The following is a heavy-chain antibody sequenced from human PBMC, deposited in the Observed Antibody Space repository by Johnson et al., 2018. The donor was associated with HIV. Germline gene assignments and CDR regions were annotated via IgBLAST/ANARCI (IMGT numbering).Heavy chain of an antibody. V-gene: IGHV3-23*04. CDR2: ISGSGGST. D-gene: IGHD5-18*01. Sequence: VQLVESGGGLVKPGGSLRLSCAASGFTFSSYAMSWVRQAPGTGLEWVSAISGSGGSTYYADSVKGRFTISRDNSKNTLYLQMNSLRAEDTAVYYCAKGGYSYGNAFDIWGQGTMVIVSS. CDR1: GFTFSSYA. J-gene: IGHJ3*02. CDR3: AKGGYSYGNAFDI.